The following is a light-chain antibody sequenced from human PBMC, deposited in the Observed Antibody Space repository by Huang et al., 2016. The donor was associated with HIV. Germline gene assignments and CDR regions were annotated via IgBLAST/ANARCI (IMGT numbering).Light chain of an antibody. CDR2: TAS. CDR1: QDIGND. CDR3: LQDYTYPWT. Sequence: ALQMTQSQASLSASVGDRVTITCRASQDIGNDLGWYQQRLGKAPKLLVSTASHLQSGDPSRFPGSGSGTHFTLTSSGLQPEDFATYYFLQDYTYPWTFGQGTKVEI. V-gene: IGKV1-6*01. J-gene: IGKJ1*01.